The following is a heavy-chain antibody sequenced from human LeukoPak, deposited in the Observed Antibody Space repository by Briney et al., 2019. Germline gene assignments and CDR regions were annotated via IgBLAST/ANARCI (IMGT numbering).Heavy chain of an antibody. Sequence: SETLSLTCAVYGGSFSGYYWSWIRQPPGKGLEWIGEINHSGSTNYNPSLKSRVTISVDTSKNQFSLKLSSVTAADMAVYYCARGQARRFDYWGQGTLVTVSS. CDR3: ARGQARRFDY. V-gene: IGHV4-34*01. J-gene: IGHJ4*02. CDR1: GGSFSGYY. CDR2: INHSGST. D-gene: IGHD6-6*01.